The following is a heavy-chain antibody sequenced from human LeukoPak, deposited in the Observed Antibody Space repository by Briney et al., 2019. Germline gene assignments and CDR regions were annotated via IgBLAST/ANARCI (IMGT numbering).Heavy chain of an antibody. CDR2: ISGSGGST. J-gene: IGHJ4*02. Sequence: GGSLRLSCAASGFTFSSYAMSWVRQAPGKGLEWVSAISGSGGSTYYADSVKGRFTISRDNSKNTLFLQMNSLRPEDTAVYYCAKDRGEARGFGLHDYWGQGTLVTVSS. V-gene: IGHV3-23*01. CDR3: AKDRGEARGFGLHDY. D-gene: IGHD5-12*01. CDR1: GFTFSSYA.